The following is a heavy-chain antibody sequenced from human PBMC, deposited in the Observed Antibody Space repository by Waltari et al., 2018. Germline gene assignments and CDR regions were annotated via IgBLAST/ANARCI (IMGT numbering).Heavy chain of an antibody. J-gene: IGHJ3*02. V-gene: IGHV4-34*01. CDR1: GGSFSGYY. CDR2: INHSGSI. D-gene: IGHD2-2*01. Sequence: QVQLQQWGAGLLKPSETLSLTCAVYGGSFSGYYWSWIRQPPGKGLEWIGEINHSGSINYNPSLKSRVTMSVDTSRNQFSLRLSSVTAADTAVYYCARGKESRYQLLRSGFDIWGQGTMVTVSS. CDR3: ARGKESRYQLLRSGFDI.